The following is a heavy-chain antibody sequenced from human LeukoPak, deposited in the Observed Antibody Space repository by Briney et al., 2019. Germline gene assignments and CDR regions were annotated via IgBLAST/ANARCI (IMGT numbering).Heavy chain of an antibody. J-gene: IGHJ5*02. Sequence: PSETLSLTCAVYGGXFSGYYCSWIRQPPGKGLQWIGEINHSGSTNYNPSLKSRVTISVDTSKNQFSLRLSSLTAADTAVYYCARGGSGYYGSGSYYKSWGQGTLVTVSS. CDR1: GGXFSGYY. CDR2: INHSGST. V-gene: IGHV4-34*01. D-gene: IGHD3-10*01. CDR3: ARGGSGYYGSGSYYKS.